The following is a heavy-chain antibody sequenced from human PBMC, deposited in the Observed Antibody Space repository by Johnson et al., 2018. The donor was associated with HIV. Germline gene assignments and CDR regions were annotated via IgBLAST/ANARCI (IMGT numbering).Heavy chain of an antibody. CDR3: AKDQHGPLVPTVMRDDAFDI. J-gene: IGHJ3*02. Sequence: QVQLVESGGGVVQPGTSLRLSCAASGFTFSSYGIHWVRQAPGKGLEWVAFIWHDGRDVYYADSVKGRFTVSRDNSKNAVYLQMNSLGAGDTAVYYCAKDQHGPLVPTVMRDDAFDIWGPGTVVTVSS. D-gene: IGHD5-12*01. CDR2: IWHDGRDV. V-gene: IGHV3-33*03. CDR1: GFTFSSYG.